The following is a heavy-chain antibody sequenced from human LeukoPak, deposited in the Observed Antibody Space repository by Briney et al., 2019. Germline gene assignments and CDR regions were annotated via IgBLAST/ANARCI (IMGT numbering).Heavy chain of an antibody. V-gene: IGHV4-38-2*02. D-gene: IGHD1-14*01. CDR2: IHHSGST. CDR3: ARGVTGTTEYYFDY. J-gene: IGHJ4*02. Sequence: SETLSLTCTVSGYFISSGYYWGWIRQPPGKGLQWIGSIHHSGSTYYNPSLKSRVTISVDTSKNQFSLKLSSVTAADTAVYYCARGVTGTTEYYFDYWGQGTLVTVSS. CDR1: GYFISSGYY.